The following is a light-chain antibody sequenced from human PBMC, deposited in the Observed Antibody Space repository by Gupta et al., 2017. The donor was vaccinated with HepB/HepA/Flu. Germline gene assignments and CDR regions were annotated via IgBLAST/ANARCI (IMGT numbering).Light chain of an antibody. J-gene: IGKJ2*03. Sequence: DIQMTQSPSSLPASVGDRVTITCRASQSISSYLNWYQQKPGKAPKLLIYAASSLQSGVPSRFSGSGSGTDFTLTISRLQPEDFATYYCQQSYSTPSFGQGTKLEIK. CDR3: QQSYSTPS. CDR2: AAS. CDR1: QSISSY. V-gene: IGKV1-39*01.